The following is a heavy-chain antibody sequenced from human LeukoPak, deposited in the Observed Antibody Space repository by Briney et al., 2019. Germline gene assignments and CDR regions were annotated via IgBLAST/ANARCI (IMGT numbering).Heavy chain of an antibody. J-gene: IGHJ4*02. CDR1: GFTVSSNY. CDR2: IYSGGST. D-gene: IGHD2-15*01. CDR3: AGRLGYCSSGNCPTTDY. V-gene: IGHV3-53*01. Sequence: GGSLRLSCAASGFTVSSNYMNWVRQAPGKGLEWVSVIYSGGSTYYADSVKGRFTISRDNSKNTLYLQMNSLRAEDTAVYYCAGRLGYCSSGNCPTTDYWGQGTLVTVSS.